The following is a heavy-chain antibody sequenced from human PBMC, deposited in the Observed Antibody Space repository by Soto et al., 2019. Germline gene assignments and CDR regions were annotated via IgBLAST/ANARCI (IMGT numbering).Heavy chain of an antibody. V-gene: IGHV1-18*01. J-gene: IGHJ3*02. Sequence: QVQLVQSGAEVKKPGASVKVSCKASGYTFTSYGISWVRQAPGQGLEWMGWISAYNGNTNYAQKLQGRVTMTTDTSTSTAYMELRSLRSDDTAVYYCARERYTPYYYDHDAFDIWGQGTMVTVSS. CDR3: ARERYTPYYYDHDAFDI. CDR2: ISAYNGNT. D-gene: IGHD3-22*01. CDR1: GYTFTSYG.